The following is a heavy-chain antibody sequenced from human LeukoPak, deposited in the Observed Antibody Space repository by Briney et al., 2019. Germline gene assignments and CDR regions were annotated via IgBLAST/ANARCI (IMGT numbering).Heavy chain of an antibody. D-gene: IGHD3-9*01. Sequence: KPSETLSPTCAVYGGSFSGYYWSWIRQPPGKALEWIGYIFYSGSTTYNPSLNSRVTISVDTSKNQFSLMLSSVTAADTAVYYCARHWVSGSDAFDIWGQGTMVTVSS. J-gene: IGHJ3*02. V-gene: IGHV4-59*01. CDR1: GGSFSGYY. CDR3: ARHWVSGSDAFDI. CDR2: IFYSGST.